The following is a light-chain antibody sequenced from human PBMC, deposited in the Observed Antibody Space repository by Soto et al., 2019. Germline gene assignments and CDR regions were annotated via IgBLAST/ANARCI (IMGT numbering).Light chain of an antibody. V-gene: IGKV1-5*03. J-gene: IGKJ1*01. CDR1: QSISSW. CDR2: NAS. CDR3: QKYKDQWT. Sequence: DIQMTQSPSTLSASVGERVTLTCRASQSISSWLAWYQQKPGKAPKLLIYNASTLQSGVPSRFSGSGSGTELTLASSSLQADDAEKYYCQKYKDQWTCGQGTKVEIK.